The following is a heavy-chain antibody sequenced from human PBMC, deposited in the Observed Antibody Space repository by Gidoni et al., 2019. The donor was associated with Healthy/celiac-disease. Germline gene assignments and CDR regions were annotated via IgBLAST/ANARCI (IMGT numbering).Heavy chain of an antibody. CDR2: IYYSGST. J-gene: IGHJ3*02. Sequence: QVQLQESGPGLVKPSETLSLTCTVSGGCISSYYWSWIRQPPGKGLEWIGYIYYSGSTNYNPSLKSLVTISVDTSRNQFSLKLSSVTAADTAVYYCASVRSWSGRDAFDIWGQGTMVTVSS. D-gene: IGHD3-3*01. CDR1: GGCISSYY. V-gene: IGHV4-59*01. CDR3: ASVRSWSGRDAFDI.